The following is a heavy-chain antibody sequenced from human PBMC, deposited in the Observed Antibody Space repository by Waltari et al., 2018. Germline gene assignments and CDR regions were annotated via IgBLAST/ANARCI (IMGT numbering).Heavy chain of an antibody. CDR3: ARVVGPSGYASFDH. CDR1: GFSISMVPYY. D-gene: IGHD5-12*01. CDR2: MYFSCST. V-gene: IGHV4-31*02. Sequence: QVQLQESGPGLVRPSQKLSLIGLVPGFSISMVPYYWGWLRQHPGKGLEWVAHMYFSCSTYYNPSLKSRVTISADTSKNHFSLNLMSVTAADTAVYYCARVVGPSGYASFDHWGQGALVTVSS. J-gene: IGHJ4*02.